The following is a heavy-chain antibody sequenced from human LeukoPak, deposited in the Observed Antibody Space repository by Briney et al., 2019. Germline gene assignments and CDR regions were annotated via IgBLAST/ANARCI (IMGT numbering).Heavy chain of an antibody. Sequence: SETLSLTCTVSGGSISSSGYYWGWIRQPPGKGLEWIASIYYSGSTYYNPSLKSRVTISVDTSKNQLSLKLSSVTAADTAVYYCARLPSFDYWGQGTLVTVSS. CDR2: IYYSGST. V-gene: IGHV4-39*01. J-gene: IGHJ4*02. CDR1: GGSISSSGYY. CDR3: ARLPSFDY.